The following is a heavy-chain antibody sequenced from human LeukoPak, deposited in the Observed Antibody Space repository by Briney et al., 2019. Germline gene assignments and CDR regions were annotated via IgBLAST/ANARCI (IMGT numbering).Heavy chain of an antibody. V-gene: IGHV1-18*01. D-gene: IGHD1-1*01. CDR3: AGGNRLDGMDV. Sequence: ASVKVSCKASGYTFTSYGISWVRQAPGQGLEWMGWISAYNGNTNYAQKLQGRVTMTTDTSTCTAYMELRSLGSDDTAVYYCAGGNRLDGMDVWGQGTTVTVSS. CDR1: GYTFTSYG. J-gene: IGHJ6*02. CDR2: ISAYNGNT.